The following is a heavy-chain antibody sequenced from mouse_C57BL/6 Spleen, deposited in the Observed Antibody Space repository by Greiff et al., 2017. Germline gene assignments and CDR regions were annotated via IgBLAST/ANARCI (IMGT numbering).Heavy chain of an antibody. V-gene: IGHV1-42*01. Sequence: EVQVVESGPELVKPGASVKISCKASGYSFTGYYMNWVKQSPEKSLEWIGEINPSTGGTTYNQKFKAKATLTVDKSSSTAYMQLKSLTSEDSAVYYCARTLYYFDYWGQGTTLTVSS. CDR1: GYSFTGYY. D-gene: IGHD6-2*01. CDR2: INPSTGGT. CDR3: ARTLYYFDY. J-gene: IGHJ2*01.